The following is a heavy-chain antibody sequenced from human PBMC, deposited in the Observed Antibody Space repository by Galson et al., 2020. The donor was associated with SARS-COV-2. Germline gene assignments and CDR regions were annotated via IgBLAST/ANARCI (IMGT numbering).Heavy chain of an antibody. Sequence: GGSLRLSCVASGFSFNYYVMHWVRQAPGKGLEWVAVLSADGAEKSYSDSVKGRFTISRDNSENTLYLYMSSLRPEDTAVYYCARDPYCTRGTCDDNWFDPWGQGTLVTVSS. D-gene: IGHD2-8*01. CDR1: GFSFNYYV. CDR2: LSADGAEK. J-gene: IGHJ5*02. CDR3: ARDPYCTRGTCDDNWFDP. V-gene: IGHV3-30-3*01.